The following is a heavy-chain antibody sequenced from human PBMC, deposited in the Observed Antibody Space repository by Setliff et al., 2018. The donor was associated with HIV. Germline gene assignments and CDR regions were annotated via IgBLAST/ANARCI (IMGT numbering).Heavy chain of an antibody. Sequence: GGSLRLSCAASGFTFSSFAMTWVRQAPGKGLERVSSISASATSVYNADSVKGRFTISRDNSRNTLNLQMNTLRAEDTAIYYCAKVGREYSGYDFTFDSWGQGTLVTVSS. D-gene: IGHD5-12*01. CDR2: ISASATSV. CDR1: GFTFSSFA. CDR3: AKVGREYSGYDFTFDS. V-gene: IGHV3-23*01. J-gene: IGHJ4*01.